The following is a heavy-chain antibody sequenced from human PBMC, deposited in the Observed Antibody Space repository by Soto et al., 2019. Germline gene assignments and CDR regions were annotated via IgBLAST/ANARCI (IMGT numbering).Heavy chain of an antibody. Sequence: GASVKVSCKASGGTFSSYTISWVRQAPGQGLEWMGRIIPILGIANYAQKFQGRVTITADKSTSTAYMELSSLRSEDTAVYYCARDGGARYCSGGSCYSYYFDYWGQGTLVTVSS. D-gene: IGHD2-15*01. CDR1: GGTFSSYT. CDR3: ARDGGARYCSGGSCYSYYFDY. CDR2: IIPILGIA. J-gene: IGHJ4*02. V-gene: IGHV1-69*04.